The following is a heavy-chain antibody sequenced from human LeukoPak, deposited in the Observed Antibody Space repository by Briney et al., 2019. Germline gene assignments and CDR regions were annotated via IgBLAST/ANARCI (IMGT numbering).Heavy chain of an antibody. J-gene: IGHJ3*02. CDR1: GFTFSSYG. CDR3: ARDLLSGYDAFDI. V-gene: IGHV3-33*01. Sequence: QSGGSLRLSCAAAGFTFSSYGMHWVRQAPGKGLEWVAVIWYDGSNKYYADSVKGRFTISRDNSKNTLYLQMNSLRAEDTAVYYCARDLLSGYDAFDIWGQGTMVAVSS. D-gene: IGHD1-1*01. CDR2: IWYDGSNK.